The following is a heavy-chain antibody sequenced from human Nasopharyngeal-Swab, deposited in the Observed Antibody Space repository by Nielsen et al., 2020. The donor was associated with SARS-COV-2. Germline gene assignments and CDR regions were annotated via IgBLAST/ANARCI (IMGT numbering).Heavy chain of an antibody. J-gene: IGHJ4*02. V-gene: IGHV3-30*18. CDR1: GFTFSSYG. CDR2: ISYDGSNK. D-gene: IGHD3-22*01. CDR3: AKGITMIVVVEGFDY. Sequence: GESLKIPCAASGFTFSSYGMHWVRQAPGKGLEWVAVISYDGSNKYYADSVKGRFTISRDNSKNTLYLQMNSLRAEDTAVYYCAKGITMIVVVEGFDYWGQGTLVTVSS.